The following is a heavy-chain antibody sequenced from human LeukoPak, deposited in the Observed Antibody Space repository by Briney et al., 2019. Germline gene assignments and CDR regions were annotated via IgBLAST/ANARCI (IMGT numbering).Heavy chain of an antibody. CDR3: ARTKAYYDSSGYLDY. CDR2: IFHSGST. Sequence: SETLSLTCTVSGGSISGYSWSWIRQPPGKGLEWVVYIFHSGSTYYNPPLKSRVIISVDTSKNHFSLRLSSVTAADTAVYYCARTKAYYDSSGYLDYWGQGTLVTVSS. CDR1: GGSISGYS. J-gene: IGHJ4*02. D-gene: IGHD3-22*01. V-gene: IGHV4-59*12.